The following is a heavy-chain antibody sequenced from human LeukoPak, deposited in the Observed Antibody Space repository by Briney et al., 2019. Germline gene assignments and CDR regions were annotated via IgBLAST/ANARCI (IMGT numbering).Heavy chain of an antibody. Sequence: SETLSLTCAVYGGSFSGYYWSWIRQPPGKGLEWIGEINHSGSTNYNPSLKSRVTISVDTSKNQFSLKLSSVTAADTAVYYCARGWGIAAAGPFDYWGQGTLVTVSS. CDR2: INHSGST. J-gene: IGHJ4*02. V-gene: IGHV4-34*01. CDR3: ARGWGIAAAGPFDY. D-gene: IGHD6-13*01. CDR1: GGSFSGYY.